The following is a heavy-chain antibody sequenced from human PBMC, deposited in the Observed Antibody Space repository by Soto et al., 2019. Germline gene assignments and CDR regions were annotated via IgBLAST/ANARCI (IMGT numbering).Heavy chain of an antibody. CDR1: GGSISSGGYY. CDR3: ALWGYCSGGSCYGPRGAFDI. D-gene: IGHD2-15*01. V-gene: IGHV4-31*03. Sequence: QVQLQESGPGLVKPSQTLSLTCTVSGGSISSGGYYWSWIRQHPGKGLEWIGYIYYSGSTYYNPSLKSRVTLSVDTSKNQFPLKLSSVTAADTAVYYCALWGYCSGGSCYGPRGAFDIWGQGTMVTVSS. J-gene: IGHJ3*02. CDR2: IYYSGST.